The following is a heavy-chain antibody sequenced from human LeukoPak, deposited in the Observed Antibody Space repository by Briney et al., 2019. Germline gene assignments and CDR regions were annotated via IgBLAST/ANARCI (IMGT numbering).Heavy chain of an antibody. Sequence: PSETLSLTCIVSGGSISSSRFYWGWIRQPPGKGLEWIGTIYYSGSTYYNPSFKSRVTISADTSKNQFSLNLSSVTAADTGVYYCARHVSSDLRIVVVTSDWYFDRWGRGTLVTVSS. CDR1: GGSISSSRFY. J-gene: IGHJ2*01. CDR2: IYYSGST. D-gene: IGHD2-21*02. V-gene: IGHV4-39*01. CDR3: ARHVSSDLRIVVVTSDWYFDR.